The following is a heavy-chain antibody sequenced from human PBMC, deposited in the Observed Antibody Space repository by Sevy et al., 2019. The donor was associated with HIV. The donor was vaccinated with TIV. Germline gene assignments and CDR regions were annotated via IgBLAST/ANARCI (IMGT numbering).Heavy chain of an antibody. Sequence: ASVKVSCKVSGYTLTKLSMHWLRQAPGKGFEWMGGFDPEDGETIYAQKFQGRVTMTEDTSTNTAYMELSSLRSEDTAVYYCTTLEYYYNVIDYSSGDYWSQGTLVTVSS. CDR1: GYTLTKLS. CDR3: TTLEYYYNVIDYSSGDY. V-gene: IGHV1-24*01. CDR2: FDPEDGET. D-gene: IGHD3-10*01. J-gene: IGHJ4*02.